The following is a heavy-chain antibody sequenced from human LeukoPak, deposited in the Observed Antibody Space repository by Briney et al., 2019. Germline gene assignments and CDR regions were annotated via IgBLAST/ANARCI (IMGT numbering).Heavy chain of an antibody. CDR2: IITILGIA. CDR3: ARRAAAGPYYYYCYGMDV. V-gene: IGHV1-69*04. CDR1: GGTFSSYA. D-gene: IGHD6-13*01. J-gene: IGHJ6*02. Sequence: ASVKVSCKASGGTFSSYAISWVRQDPGQGLEWMGRIITILGIANYAQKFQGRVTITADKSTSTGYMELCSLRYADTGVYYCARRAAAGPYYYYCYGMDVWGQGTTVTVSS.